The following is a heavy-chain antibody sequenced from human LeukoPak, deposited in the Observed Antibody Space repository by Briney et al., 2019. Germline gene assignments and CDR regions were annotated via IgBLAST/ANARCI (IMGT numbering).Heavy chain of an antibody. D-gene: IGHD5-18*01. Sequence: SGGSLRLSCAASGFTFRSYWMHWVRQAPGKGLVWVSRINSDTSITTYADSVKGRFTISRDNAKNTLYLQMNSLRAEDTAVYYCARVGYSYGYDYWGQGTLVTVSS. J-gene: IGHJ4*02. V-gene: IGHV3-74*01. CDR3: ARVGYSYGYDY. CDR2: INSDTSIT. CDR1: GFTFRSYW.